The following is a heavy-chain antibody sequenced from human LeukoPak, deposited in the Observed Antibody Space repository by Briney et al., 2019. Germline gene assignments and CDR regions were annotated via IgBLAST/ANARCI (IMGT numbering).Heavy chain of an antibody. D-gene: IGHD3-10*01. CDR2: IYSGGST. CDR3: ARGSGSSLYFEY. CDR1: GFTVSSNY. Sequence: GGSLRLSCAASGFTVSSNYMNWVRQAPGKGLEWVSVIYSGGSTYYADSVKGRFTISRDSSKNTLYLQMNSLRAEDTAVYYCARGSGSSLYFEYWGQGALVTVSS. J-gene: IGHJ4*02. V-gene: IGHV3-53*01.